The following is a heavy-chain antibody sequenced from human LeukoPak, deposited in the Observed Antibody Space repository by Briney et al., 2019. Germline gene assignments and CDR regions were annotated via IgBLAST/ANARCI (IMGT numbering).Heavy chain of an antibody. CDR1: GFTFSSYA. CDR3: ATTRPLDSSSWSHGDY. D-gene: IGHD6-13*01. J-gene: IGHJ4*02. V-gene: IGHV3-23*01. Sequence: GGSLRLSCAASGFTFSSYAMSWVRQAPGKGLEWVSAISGSGDSTYYGDSVKGRFTISRDNSKNTLYLQMNSLRAEDTAVYYCATTRPLDSSSWSHGDYWGQGTLVIVSS. CDR2: ISGSGDST.